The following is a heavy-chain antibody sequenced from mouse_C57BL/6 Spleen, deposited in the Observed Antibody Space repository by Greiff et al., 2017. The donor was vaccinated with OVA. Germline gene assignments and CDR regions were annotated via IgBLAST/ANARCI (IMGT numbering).Heavy chain of an antibody. CDR3: ARSRGWLLLYAMDY. CDR1: GYSFTGYY. V-gene: IGHV1-43*01. D-gene: IGHD2-3*01. CDR2: INPSTGGT. Sequence: VQIQQSGPELVKPGASVKISCKASGYSFTGYYMHWVKQSSEKSLEWIGEINPSTGGTSYNQKFKGKATLTVDKSSSTAYMQLKSLTSEDSAVYYCARSRGWLLLYAMDYWGQGTSVTVSS. J-gene: IGHJ4*01.